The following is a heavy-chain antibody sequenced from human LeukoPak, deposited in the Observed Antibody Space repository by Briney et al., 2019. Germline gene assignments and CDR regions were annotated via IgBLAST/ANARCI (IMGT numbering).Heavy chain of an antibody. CDR1: GYTFTNYV. CDR3: ARDPAPDYFDY. Sequence: ASVKVSCKASGYTFTNYVMHWVRQAPGQRLEWMGWINAGNGNTKYSQKFQGRVTFTRDTSACTAYMELSSLRSEDTAVYYCARDPAPDYFDYWGQGTLVTVSS. V-gene: IGHV1-3*01. CDR2: INAGNGNT. J-gene: IGHJ4*02.